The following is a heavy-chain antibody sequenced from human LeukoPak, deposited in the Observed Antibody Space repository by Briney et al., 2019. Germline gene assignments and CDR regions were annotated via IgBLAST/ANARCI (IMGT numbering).Heavy chain of an antibody. V-gene: IGHV3-21*01. D-gene: IGHD1-26*01. CDR1: GFTFSTYS. Sequence: GGSLRLSCAASGFTFSTYSMNWVRQAPGKGLEWVSSISSSSSYIYYADSVKGRFTISRDNAKNSLYLQMNSLRAEDTAVYYCAKKGATTGDFDYWGQGTLVTVSS. CDR2: ISSSSSYI. J-gene: IGHJ4*02. CDR3: AKKGATTGDFDY.